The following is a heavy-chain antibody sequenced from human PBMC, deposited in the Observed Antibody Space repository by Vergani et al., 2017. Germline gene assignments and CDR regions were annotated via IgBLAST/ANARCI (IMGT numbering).Heavy chain of an antibody. CDR1: GYTFIGYY. CDR2: INLKSGDT. D-gene: IGHD6-19*01. Sequence: QVQLVQSGAEVKKPGASVKVSCKASGYTFIGYYIHWVRQAPGQGLEWMGWINLKSGDTKCAQKFQGRVTMTRDTSISTAYMELSSLRSDDTAVYYCAREGYSSSNRGRAFDVWGQGTRVTVSS. V-gene: IGHV1-2*02. CDR3: AREGYSSSNRGRAFDV. J-gene: IGHJ3*01.